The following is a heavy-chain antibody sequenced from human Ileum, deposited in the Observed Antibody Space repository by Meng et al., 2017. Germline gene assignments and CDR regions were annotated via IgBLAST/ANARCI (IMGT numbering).Heavy chain of an antibody. J-gene: IGHJ4*02. V-gene: IGHV4-4*02. CDR2: IYHSGST. CDR1: GGSISSSNW. Sequence: LQEPGPGLVKPSGTLSLTCAVSGGSISSSNWWSWVRQPPGKGLEWIGEIYHSGSTNYNPSLKSRVTISVDKSKNQFSLKLSSVTAADTAVYYCASLRYNWNYSADYWGQGTLVTVSS. D-gene: IGHD1-7*01. CDR3: ASLRYNWNYSADY.